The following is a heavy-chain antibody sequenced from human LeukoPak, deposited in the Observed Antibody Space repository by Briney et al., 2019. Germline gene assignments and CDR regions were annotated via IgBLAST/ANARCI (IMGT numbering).Heavy chain of an antibody. D-gene: IGHD3-22*01. Sequence: GSLRLSCAASGFIFSDYYMGWIRQAPGRGLEWIGSIYYSGSTYYNPSLKSRVTISVDTSKNQFSLKLSSVTAADTAVYYCARILNANYYDSSGHPDYWGQGTLVTVSS. CDR2: IYYSGST. CDR3: ARILNANYYDSSGHPDY. CDR1: GFIFSDYY. J-gene: IGHJ4*02. V-gene: IGHV4-38-2*01.